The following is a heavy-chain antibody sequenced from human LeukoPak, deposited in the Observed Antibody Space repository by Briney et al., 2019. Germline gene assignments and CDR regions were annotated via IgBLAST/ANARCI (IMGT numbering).Heavy chain of an antibody. J-gene: IGHJ6*02. V-gene: IGHV3-9*01. CDR2: ISWNSGSI. D-gene: IGHD4-17*01. CDR1: GFTFDDYA. Sequence: GRSLRLSCAASGFTFDDYAMHWVRQAPGKGLEWVSGISWNSGSIGYADSVKGRFTISRDNAKNSLYLQMNSLRAEDTALYYCAKDFPILRGRDYYYYYGMDVWGQGTTVTVSS. CDR3: AKDFPILRGRDYYYYYGMDV.